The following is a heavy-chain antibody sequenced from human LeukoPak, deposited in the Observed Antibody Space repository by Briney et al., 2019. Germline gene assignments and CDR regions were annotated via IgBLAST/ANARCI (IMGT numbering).Heavy chain of an antibody. J-gene: IGHJ4*02. CDR1: GFTVSSNY. CDR3: ARRITMVRGAAFDY. CDR2: IYSGGST. Sequence: GGSLRLSCAASGFTVSSNYMSWVRQAPGKGLEWVSVIYSGGSTYYADSVKGRFTISRDNSKNTLYLQMNSLRAEDTAVYYCARRITMVRGAAFDYWGQGTLVTVSS. V-gene: IGHV3-53*01. D-gene: IGHD3-10*01.